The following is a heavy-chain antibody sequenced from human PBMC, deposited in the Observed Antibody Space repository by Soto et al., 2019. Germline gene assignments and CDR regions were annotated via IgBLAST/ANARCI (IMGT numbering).Heavy chain of an antibody. CDR3: ARGDYYDSSGPFSDAFDI. V-gene: IGHV1-3*01. J-gene: IGHJ3*02. Sequence: ASVKVSCKASGYTFTGYAMHWVRQAPGQRLEWMGWINAGNGNTKYSQKFQGRVTITRDTSASTAYMELSSLRSEDTAVYYCARGDYYDSSGPFSDAFDIWGQGTMVTVSS. CDR1: GYTFTGYA. D-gene: IGHD3-22*01. CDR2: INAGNGNT.